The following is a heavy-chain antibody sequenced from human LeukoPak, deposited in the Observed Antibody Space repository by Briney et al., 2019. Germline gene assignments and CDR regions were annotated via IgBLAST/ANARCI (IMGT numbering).Heavy chain of an antibody. CDR1: GGSIRSYY. CDR3: ASRKLGNDY. CDR2: IYSSGST. D-gene: IGHD7-27*01. V-gene: IGHV4-4*07. Sequence: SETLSLTCTVSGGSIRSYYWSWIRQPAGKGLEWIGRIYSSGSTNYNPSLKSRLTMSVDTSKNQFSLNLRSVTAADTAVYYCASRKLGNDYWGQGILVTVTS. J-gene: IGHJ4*02.